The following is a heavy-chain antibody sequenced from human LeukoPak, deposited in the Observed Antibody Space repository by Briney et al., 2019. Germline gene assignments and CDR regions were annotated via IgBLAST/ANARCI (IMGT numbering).Heavy chain of an antibody. CDR2: ISGSGGST. D-gene: IGHD2-2*01. J-gene: IGHJ4*02. CDR3: AKGGGDLDIVVVPAATRPPH. V-gene: IGHV3-23*01. CDR1: GFTFSSFA. Sequence: GGSLRLSCAASGFTFSSFAVSWVRQAPGKGLEWVSAISGSGGSTYYADSVKGRFTISRDNSKNTLYLQMNSLRAEDTAVYYCAKGGGDLDIVVVPAATRPPHWGQGTLVTVSS.